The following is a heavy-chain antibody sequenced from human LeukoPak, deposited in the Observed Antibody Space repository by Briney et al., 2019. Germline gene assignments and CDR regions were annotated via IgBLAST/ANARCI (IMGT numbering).Heavy chain of an antibody. CDR1: GFTFSSYA. Sequence: GRSLRLSCAASGFTFSSYAMHWVRQAPGKGLEWVAVISYDGSNKYYADSVEGRFTISRDNSKNTLYLQMNSLRAEDTAVYYCARDPGSKWDLSYGDYWGQGTLVTVSS. CDR2: ISYDGSNK. V-gene: IGHV3-30-3*01. D-gene: IGHD1-26*01. J-gene: IGHJ4*02. CDR3: ARDPGSKWDLSYGDY.